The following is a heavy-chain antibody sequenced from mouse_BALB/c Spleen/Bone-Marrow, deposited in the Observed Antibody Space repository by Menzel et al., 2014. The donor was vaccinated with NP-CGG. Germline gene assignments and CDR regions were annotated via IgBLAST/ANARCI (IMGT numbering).Heavy chain of an antibody. J-gene: IGHJ3*01. Sequence: EVQLQQSGAELVKPGASVKLSCTASGFNIKDTYMHWVKRRPEQGLEWIGRIDPANGNTKYDPKFQGKATITADTSSNTAYLQLSSLPSEDTAVYYCTTYYGSRFTYWGQGTLVTVSA. CDR2: IDPANGNT. V-gene: IGHV14-3*02. CDR1: GFNIKDTY. CDR3: TTYYGSRFTY. D-gene: IGHD2-9*01.